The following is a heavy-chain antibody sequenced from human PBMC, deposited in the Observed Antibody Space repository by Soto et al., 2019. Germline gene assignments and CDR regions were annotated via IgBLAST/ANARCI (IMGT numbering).Heavy chain of an antibody. CDR3: ARDVSSDTTGFRGYDL. D-gene: IGHD3-10*01. CDR1: GGTVSSYA. Sequence: ASVKVSCKASGGTVSSYAITWVRQAPGKGLEWMGVFIPIFVSAHYAPKFQGRITITADESTSTAYMELSGLTSEDTAIYYCARDVSSDTTGFRGYDLWGQGTQVTVSS. J-gene: IGHJ4*02. CDR2: FIPIFVSA. V-gene: IGHV1-69*13.